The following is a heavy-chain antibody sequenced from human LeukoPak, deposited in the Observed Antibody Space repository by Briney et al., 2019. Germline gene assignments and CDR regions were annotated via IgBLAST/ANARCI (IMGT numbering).Heavy chain of an antibody. V-gene: IGHV3-74*01. CDR3: AREDSGSYRRWVAFDI. J-gene: IGHJ3*02. CDR2: INSDGGST. CDR1: GFTISSYW. Sequence: GGSLRLSCEASGFTISSYWMHWVRQAPGKGLVWVSRINSDGGSTGYADSVKGRFTISRDNAKNTLYLQMNSLRVEDTAMYYCAREDSGSYRRWVAFDIWGQGTMVTDSS. D-gene: IGHD1-26*01.